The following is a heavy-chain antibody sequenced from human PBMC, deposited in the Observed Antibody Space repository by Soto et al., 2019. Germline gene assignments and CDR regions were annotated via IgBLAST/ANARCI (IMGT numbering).Heavy chain of an antibody. CDR2: IIPIFGTA. CDR3: ARPDDILTGYYNERHFDY. J-gene: IGHJ4*02. D-gene: IGHD3-9*01. Sequence: QVQLVQSGAEVKKPGSSVKVSCKASGGTFSSYAISWVRQAPGQGLEWMGGIIPIFGTANYAQKFQGRVTITADESTSTAYRELGSLRSEDTAVYYCARPDDILTGYYNERHFDYWGQGTLVTVSS. V-gene: IGHV1-69*12. CDR1: GGTFSSYA.